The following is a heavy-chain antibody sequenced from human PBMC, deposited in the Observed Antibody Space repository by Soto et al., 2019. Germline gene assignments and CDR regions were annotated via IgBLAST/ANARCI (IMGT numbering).Heavy chain of an antibody. Sequence: VQLLASGGGLVQPGGSLRLSCVVSGFTFTSYAVTWVRQAPGKGLEWVCGSSGGSGATHYRDSVKGRFTISRDDSRSTVYLQMNSLGVDDTAVYYCVKWTGYGDYWGQGTLVSVSS. CDR1: GFTFTSYA. CDR2: SSGGSGAT. J-gene: IGHJ4*02. V-gene: IGHV3-23*01. CDR3: VKWTGYGDY. D-gene: IGHD5-12*01.